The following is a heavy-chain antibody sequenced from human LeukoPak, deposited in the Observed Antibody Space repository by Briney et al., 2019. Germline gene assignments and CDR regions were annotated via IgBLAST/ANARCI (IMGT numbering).Heavy chain of an antibody. CDR2: IGTAGDT. D-gene: IGHD3-10*01. Sequence: GGSLRLSCAASGFTFSSYDMHWVRQATGKGLEWVSAIGTAGDTYYPGSVKGRFTISRENAKNSLYLQMNSLRAGDTAVYYCARGRGGSLTFDPWGQETLVTVSS. V-gene: IGHV3-13*01. CDR1: GFTFSSYD. J-gene: IGHJ5*02. CDR3: ARGRGGSLTFDP.